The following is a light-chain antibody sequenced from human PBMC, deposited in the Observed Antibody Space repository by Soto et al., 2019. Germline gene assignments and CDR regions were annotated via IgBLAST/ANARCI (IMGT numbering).Light chain of an antibody. J-gene: IGKJ3*01. Sequence: DIVMTQSPDSLAVSLGERATINCKSSQSVLYSSNNYNYFAWYQQKPGQPPKLLISWASTRESGVPARFSGSGSGTDVTLTISSLQAEDVAAYYCQQYYSTPFTFGPGTKVDIK. CDR3: QQYYSTPFT. CDR2: WAS. V-gene: IGKV4-1*01. CDR1: QSVLYSSNNYNY.